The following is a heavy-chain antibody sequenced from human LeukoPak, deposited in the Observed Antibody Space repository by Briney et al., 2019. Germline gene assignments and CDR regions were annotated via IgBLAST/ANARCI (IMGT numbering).Heavy chain of an antibody. D-gene: IGHD2-2*01. V-gene: IGHV1-8*03. J-gene: IGHJ6*03. Sequence: ASVKVSCKASGYTFTNYDINWVRQATGQGLEWMGWMNPNSGITAYAQKFQGGVTITRNTSISTAYMELRSLRSDDTAVYYCARAIVVVPAAMEFAMDVWGKGTTATVSS. CDR3: ARAIVVVPAAMEFAMDV. CDR2: MNPNSGIT. CDR1: GYTFTNYD.